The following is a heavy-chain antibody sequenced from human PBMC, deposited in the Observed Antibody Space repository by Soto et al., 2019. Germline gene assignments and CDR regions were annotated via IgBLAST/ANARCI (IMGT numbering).Heavy chain of an antibody. V-gene: IGHV3-11*01. CDR1: VFTFSDYY. Sequence: PWGSLRLSCSASVFTFSDYYMSWMRQAPGKGLQWVSYISSSGTTIYYADSVKGRFTISRDNAKNSLYLQMNSLRAEDTAVYYCARVTYYYDSSGYPDYFDYWGQGTLVTVSS. D-gene: IGHD3-22*01. CDR3: ARVTYYYDSSGYPDYFDY. CDR2: ISSSGTTI. J-gene: IGHJ4*02.